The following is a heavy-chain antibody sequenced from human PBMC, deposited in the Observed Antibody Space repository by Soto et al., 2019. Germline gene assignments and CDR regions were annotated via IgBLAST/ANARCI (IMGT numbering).Heavy chain of an antibody. CDR3: AKDLGSGGSCYDY. CDR2: ISGSGGST. D-gene: IGHD2-15*01. CDR1: GFTFSSYA. J-gene: IGHJ4*02. Sequence: EVQLLESGGGLVQPGGSLRLSCAASGFTFSSYAMSWVRQAPGKGLEWVSAISGSGGSTYYADSVKGRFTISRDNSKNTLYLQMNSLRAEETAVYYCAKDLGSGGSCYDYWGQGTLVTVSS. V-gene: IGHV3-23*01.